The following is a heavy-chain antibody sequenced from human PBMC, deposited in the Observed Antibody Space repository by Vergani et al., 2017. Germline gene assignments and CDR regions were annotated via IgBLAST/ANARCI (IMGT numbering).Heavy chain of an antibody. J-gene: IGHJ6*02. CDR2: INPNSGGT. D-gene: IGHD3-10*01. V-gene: IGHV1-2*04. CDR1: GYTFTGYY. CDR3: ARAEAAAVSSYYYYGMDV. Sequence: QVQLVQSGAEVKKPVASVKVSCKASGYTFTGYYMHWVRPAPGQGLEWMGWINPNSGGTNYAQKFQGWVTMTRDTSNSTAYMELSRLRSDDTAVYYCARAEAAAVSSYYYYGMDVWGQGTTVTVSS.